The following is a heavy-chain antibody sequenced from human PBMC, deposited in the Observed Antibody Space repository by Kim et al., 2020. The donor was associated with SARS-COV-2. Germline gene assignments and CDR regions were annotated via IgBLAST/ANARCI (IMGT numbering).Heavy chain of an antibody. CDR2: ISAYNGNT. V-gene: IGHV1-18*01. Sequence: ASVKVSCKASGYTFTSYGISWVRQAPGQGLEWMGWISAYNGNTNYAQKLQGRVTMTTDTSTSTAYMELRSLRSDDTAVYYCARACRAYYYDSSGYYPPCYWGQGTLVTVSS. CDR1: GYTFTSYG. J-gene: IGHJ4*02. CDR3: ARACRAYYYDSSGYYPPCY. D-gene: IGHD3-22*01.